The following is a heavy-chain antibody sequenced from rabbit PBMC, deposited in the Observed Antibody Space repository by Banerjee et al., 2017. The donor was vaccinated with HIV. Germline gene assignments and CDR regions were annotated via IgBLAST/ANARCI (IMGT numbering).Heavy chain of an antibody. CDR2: ISSSANT. CDR1: GFSFSSSYW. D-gene: IGHD1-1*01. CDR3: ARSTSGYDIGDL. J-gene: IGHJ3*01. V-gene: IGHV1S40*01. Sequence: QSVEESGGDLVKPGASLTLTCTASGFSFSSSYWICWVRQAPGKGLEWIGFISSSANTYYASWAKGRFTISKTSSTTVTLQMTSLTAADTATYFCARSTSGYDIGDLWGQGTLVTVS.